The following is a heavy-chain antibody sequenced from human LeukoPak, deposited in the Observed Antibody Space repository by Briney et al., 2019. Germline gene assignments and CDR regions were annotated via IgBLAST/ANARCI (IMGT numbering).Heavy chain of an antibody. Sequence: GGSLRLSCTASGFTFGDYAMSWVRQAPGKGLEWVGFIRSIAYGGTTECAASVKGRFTISRDDSKSIAYLQMNSLKTEDTAVYYCTREGDYCGGDCYRRYYFDYWGQGTLVTVSS. V-gene: IGHV3-49*04. CDR3: TREGDYCGGDCYRRYYFDY. D-gene: IGHD2-21*02. CDR2: IRSIAYGGTT. CDR1: GFTFGDYA. J-gene: IGHJ4*02.